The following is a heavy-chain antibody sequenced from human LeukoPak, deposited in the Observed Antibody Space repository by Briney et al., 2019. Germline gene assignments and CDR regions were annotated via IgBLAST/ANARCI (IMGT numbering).Heavy chain of an antibody. V-gene: IGHV3-64*01. J-gene: IGHJ3*02. CDR3: ARWVSTSYDAFDI. CDR1: GFTFSYYA. Sequence: GGSLRLSCAASGFTFSYYAMHWVRQAPGKGLEYVSAISSDGGSTYYANSVKGRFTISRDDSKNMLYLQMGSLRAEDMAVYYCARWVSTSYDAFDIWGQGTMVTVSS. CDR2: ISSDGGST. D-gene: IGHD6-6*01.